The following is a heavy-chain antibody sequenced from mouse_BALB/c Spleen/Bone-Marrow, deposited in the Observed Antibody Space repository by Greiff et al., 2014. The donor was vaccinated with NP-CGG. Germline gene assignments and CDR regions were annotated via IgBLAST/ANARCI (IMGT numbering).Heavy chain of an antibody. D-gene: IGHD2-4*01. CDR2: IDPENGDT. CDR3: KGYDYDVDSFDY. CDR1: GFNIKDSY. Sequence: VQLQQSGAELVRSGASVRLSYTASGFNIKDSYIHWARQRPEQGLEWIGWIDPENGDTEYAPKFQGKATMTADTSSNTAYLQLSSLTSEDTAVYYCKGYDYDVDSFDYWGQGTTLTVSS. J-gene: IGHJ2*01. V-gene: IGHV14-4*02.